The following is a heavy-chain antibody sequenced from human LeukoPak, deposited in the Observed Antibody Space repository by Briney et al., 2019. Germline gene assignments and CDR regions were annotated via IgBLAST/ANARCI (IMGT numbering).Heavy chain of an antibody. CDR2: IYTSGST. D-gene: IGHD3-22*01. Sequence: SETLSLACTVSGGSISSYFWSWIRQPAGKGLEWIGRIYTSGSTNYNPSLKSRVTMSVDTSKNQFSLKLSSVTAADTAVYYCARDMGYDSSGYYSYDAFDIWGQGTMVTVSS. V-gene: IGHV4-4*07. CDR1: GGSISSYF. J-gene: IGHJ3*02. CDR3: ARDMGYDSSGYYSYDAFDI.